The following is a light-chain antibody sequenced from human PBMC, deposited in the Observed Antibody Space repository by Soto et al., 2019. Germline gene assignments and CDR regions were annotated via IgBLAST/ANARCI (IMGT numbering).Light chain of an antibody. CDR1: SGHSSYA. CDR2: LNSDGSH. J-gene: IGLJ3*02. V-gene: IGLV4-69*01. Sequence: QSVLTQSPSASASLGASVKLTCTLSSGHSSYAIAWHQQQPEKGPRYLMKLNSDGSHSKGDGIPGRFSGSSSGAERYLTISSLQSEDEADYYCQTWGTGFWVFGGGTKLTVL. CDR3: QTWGTGFWV.